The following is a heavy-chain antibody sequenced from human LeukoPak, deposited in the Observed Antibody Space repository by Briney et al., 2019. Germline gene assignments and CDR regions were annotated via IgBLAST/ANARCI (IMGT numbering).Heavy chain of an antibody. CDR2: IYYSGST. J-gene: IGHJ6*03. V-gene: IGHV4-39*01. Sequence: PSETLSLTCTVSGGSISSSSYYWGWIRQPPGKGLEWIGSIYYSGSTYYNPSLKSRVTIFVDTSKNQFSLKLSSVTAADTAVYYCSGYYDYYYYMDVWGKGTTVTVSS. CDR1: GGSISSSSYY. D-gene: IGHD3-3*01. CDR3: SGYYDYYYYMDV.